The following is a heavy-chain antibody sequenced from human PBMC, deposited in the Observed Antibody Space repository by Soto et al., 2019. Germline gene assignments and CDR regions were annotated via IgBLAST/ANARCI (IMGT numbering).Heavy chain of an antibody. D-gene: IGHD3-22*01. Sequence: GGSLRLSCAASGFTFSSYAMHWVRQAPGKGLEWVAVISYDGSNKYYADSVKGRFTISRDNSKNTLYLQMNSLRAEDTAVYYCARDLSYYYDSSGYYFDYWGQGTLVTVSS. V-gene: IGHV3-30-3*01. CDR1: GFTFSSYA. J-gene: IGHJ4*02. CDR2: ISYDGSNK. CDR3: ARDLSYYYDSSGYYFDY.